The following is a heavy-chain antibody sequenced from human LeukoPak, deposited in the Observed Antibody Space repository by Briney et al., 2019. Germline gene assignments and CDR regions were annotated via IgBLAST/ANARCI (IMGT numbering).Heavy chain of an antibody. J-gene: IGHJ4*02. D-gene: IGHD6-13*01. CDR2: IKPKTDGETT. CDR1: GFTFSNAY. Sequence: GGSLRLSCAASGFTFSNAYMNWVRQAPGKGLEWVGRIKPKTDGETTEYAAPVKGRFSISRDDSKNTLYLQMNSLKTEDTAVYYCTTDSSLIAAAGTGFDYWGQGTLVTVSS. V-gene: IGHV3-15*07. CDR3: TTDSSLIAAAGTGFDY.